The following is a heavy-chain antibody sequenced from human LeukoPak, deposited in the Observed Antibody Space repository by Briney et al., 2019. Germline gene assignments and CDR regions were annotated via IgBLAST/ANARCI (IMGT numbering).Heavy chain of an antibody. V-gene: IGHV1-2*02. D-gene: IGHD3-22*01. CDR2: INPNRGGT. Sequence: ASVKVSCKASGYTFTGYYMHWVRQAPGQGLEWMGWINPNRGGTNYAQKFQGRVTMTRDTSSSTAYMELSRLRSDDTAVYYGARDPGPYCDSSGGTLWGQGTLVTVSS. J-gene: IGHJ4*02. CDR1: GYTFTGYY. CDR3: ARDPGPYCDSSGGTL.